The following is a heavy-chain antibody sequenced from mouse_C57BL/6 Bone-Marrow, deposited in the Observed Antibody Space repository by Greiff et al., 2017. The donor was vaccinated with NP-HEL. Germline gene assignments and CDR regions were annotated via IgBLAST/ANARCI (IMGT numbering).Heavy chain of an antibody. V-gene: IGHV1-42*01. CDR2: INPSTGGT. Sequence: VQLQQSGPELVKPGASVKISCKASGYSFTGYYMNWVKQSPEKSLEWIGEINPSTGGTTYNQKFKAKATLTVDKSSSTAYMQLKSLTSEDSAVYYGARSRYYGSIPEDDWGQGTTLTVSS. CDR3: ARSRYYGSIPEDD. CDR1: GYSFTGYY. J-gene: IGHJ2*01. D-gene: IGHD1-1*01.